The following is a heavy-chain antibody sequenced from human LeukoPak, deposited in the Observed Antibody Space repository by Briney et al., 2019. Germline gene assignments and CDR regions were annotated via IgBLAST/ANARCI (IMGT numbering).Heavy chain of an antibody. CDR2: XSGSGGNT. J-gene: IGHJ4*02. Sequence: MXWXXXXPGKGLEWVSAXSGSGGNTYYADSVKGRFTISRDNSRNTLYLQMNSLRAEDTAVYYCAKSISCSSTSCYSWRPVDYWGQGTLVTVSS. CDR3: AKSISCSSTSCYSWRPVDY. D-gene: IGHD2-2*01. V-gene: IGHV3-23*01.